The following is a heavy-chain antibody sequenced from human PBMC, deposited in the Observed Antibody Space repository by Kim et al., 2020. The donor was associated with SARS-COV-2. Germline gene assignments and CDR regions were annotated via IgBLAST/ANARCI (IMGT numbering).Heavy chain of an antibody. J-gene: IGHJ4*02. Sequence: QKFPGRVPMTRDTSTSTVYMELSSLSSEDTAMYYCARVECSGGNCYSFDYWGQGTLVTVSS. CDR3: ARVECSGGNCYSFDY. D-gene: IGHD2-15*01. V-gene: IGHV1-46*01.